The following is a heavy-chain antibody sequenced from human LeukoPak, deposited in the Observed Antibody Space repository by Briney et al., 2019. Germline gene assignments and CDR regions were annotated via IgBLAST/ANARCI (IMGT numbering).Heavy chain of an antibody. CDR1: GDSISGSSYY. CDR2: IYYSGST. D-gene: IGHD5-24*01. V-gene: IGHV4-39*01. J-gene: IGHJ5*02. Sequence: SETLSLTCSVSGDSISGSSYYWGWIRQPPGKGLEWIGSIYYSGSTYYNPSLKSRVTISVDTSKNQFSLKLTSVTAADTAVYYCARHPSGRMWLQQGGWCDPWGQGTLVTVSS. CDR3: ARHPSGRMWLQQGGWCDP.